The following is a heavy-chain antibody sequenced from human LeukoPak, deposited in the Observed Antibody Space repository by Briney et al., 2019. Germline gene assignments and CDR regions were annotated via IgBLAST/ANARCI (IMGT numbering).Heavy chain of an antibody. J-gene: IGHJ3*01. V-gene: IGHV3-23*01. CDR1: GFTFSSYA. D-gene: IGHD3-22*01. CDR3: AKNRDSSSYYHDAFDF. Sequence: GGSLRLSCAASGFTFSSYAMSWVRQAPGQGLEWVSVISVSGDSTYYADSVKGRFTISRDNSKNTLYLQMNSQRAEDTAVYYCAKNRDSSSYYHDAFDFWGQGTMVTVST. CDR2: ISVSGDST.